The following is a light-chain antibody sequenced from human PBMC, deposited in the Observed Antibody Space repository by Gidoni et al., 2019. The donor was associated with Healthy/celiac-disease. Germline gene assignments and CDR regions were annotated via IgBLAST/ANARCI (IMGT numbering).Light chain of an antibody. V-gene: IGLV3-1*01. CDR3: QAWDSSTRYV. CDR2: QIS. CDR1: KLGDKY. J-gene: IGLJ1*01. Sequence: SYELTQLPSVSVPPGQTASITCSGDKLGDKYARWYQQKPGQSPVLVIYQISKRPSGIPERFSGSNSGNTAALTISGTQAMDEADYYCQAWDSSTRYVFGTGTKVTVL.